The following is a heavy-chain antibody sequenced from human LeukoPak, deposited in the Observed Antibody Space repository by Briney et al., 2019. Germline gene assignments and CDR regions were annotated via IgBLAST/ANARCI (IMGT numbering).Heavy chain of an antibody. CDR2: ISGSGGST. J-gene: IGHJ4*02. V-gene: IGHV3-23*01. D-gene: IGHD1-7*01. CDR1: GFTFSSYA. CDR3: AKDRDWNYASHFDY. Sequence: GGSPRLSCAASGFTFSSYAMSWVRQAPGKGLEWVSAISGSGGSTYYADSVKGRFTISRDNSKNTLYLRMNSLRAEDTAVYYCAKDRDWNYASHFDYWGQGTLVTVSS.